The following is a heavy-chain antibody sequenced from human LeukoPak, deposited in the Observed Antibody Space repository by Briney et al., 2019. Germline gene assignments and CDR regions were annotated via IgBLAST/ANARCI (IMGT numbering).Heavy chain of an antibody. CDR1: GFTFSRYR. D-gene: IGHD6-13*01. J-gene: IGHJ5*02. CDR3: AREPRQIAAAKINWFDP. CDR2: ITSSSSYI. V-gene: IGHV3-21*01. Sequence: GGSLRLSCAASGFTFSRYRMNWVRQAPGKGLERVSSITSSSSYIYYADSVKGRFTISRDNAKNSLYLQMNSLRAEDTAVYYCAREPRQIAAAKINWFDPWGQGTLVTVSS.